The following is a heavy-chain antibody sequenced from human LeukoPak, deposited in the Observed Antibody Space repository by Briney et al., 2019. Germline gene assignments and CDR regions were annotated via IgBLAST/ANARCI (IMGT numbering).Heavy chain of an antibody. Sequence: SETLSLTCTVSGGSISSSSYYWGWIRQPPGKGLEWIGSIYYSGSTYYNSSLKSRVTISVDTSKNQFSLKLSSVTAADTAVYYCARQTPSGVVVPAAMRDYWGQGALVTVSS. CDR3: ARQTPSGVVVPAAMRDY. CDR1: GGSISSSSYY. CDR2: IYYSGST. D-gene: IGHD2-2*01. V-gene: IGHV4-39*01. J-gene: IGHJ4*02.